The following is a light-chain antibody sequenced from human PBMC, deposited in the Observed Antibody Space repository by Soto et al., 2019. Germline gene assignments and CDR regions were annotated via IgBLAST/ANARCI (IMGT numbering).Light chain of an antibody. V-gene: IGKV1-5*03. J-gene: IGKJ1*01. Sequence: DIQMTQSPSTLSAFVGDRVTITCRASDSISSWLAWYQQKPGKAPKLLIYKASNLASGVPSRFSGSGSGTEFTLTISSLQPDDSATYYFQQYMWTFGQGTKVDIK. CDR3: QQYMWT. CDR2: KAS. CDR1: DSISSW.